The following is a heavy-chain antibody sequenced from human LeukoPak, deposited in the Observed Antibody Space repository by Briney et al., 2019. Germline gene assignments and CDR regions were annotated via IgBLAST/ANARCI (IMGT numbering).Heavy chain of an antibody. Sequence: PSESLSLTCAVYGGSLSGYYWSWIRQPPGKGLEWIGEINHSGSTNYNPSLKSRVTISVDTSKNQFSLKLSSVTAADTAVYYCARERATSHDAFDIWGQGTMVTVSS. CDR1: GGSLSGYY. J-gene: IGHJ3*02. V-gene: IGHV4-34*01. CDR2: INHSGST. CDR3: ARERATSHDAFDI. D-gene: IGHD1-26*01.